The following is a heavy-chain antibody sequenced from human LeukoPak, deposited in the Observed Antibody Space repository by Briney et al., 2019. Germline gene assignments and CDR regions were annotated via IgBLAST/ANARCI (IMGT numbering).Heavy chain of an antibody. J-gene: IGHJ4*02. Sequence: SVKVSCKAYGGTFSRFTISWVRQAPGQGFEWMGGITPIFGTANFAQKFQGRVSITADGSTSTALMELSSLRSEDTAVYYCAREWGLESSGYYYAYWGQGTLVTVSS. CDR1: GGTFSRFT. CDR2: ITPIFGTA. V-gene: IGHV1-69*13. D-gene: IGHD3-22*01. CDR3: AREWGLESSGYYYAY.